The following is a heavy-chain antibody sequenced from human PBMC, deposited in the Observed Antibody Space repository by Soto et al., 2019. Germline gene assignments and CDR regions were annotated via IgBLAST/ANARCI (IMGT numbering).Heavy chain of an antibody. V-gene: IGHV1-18*01. CDR1: GYTFTSYG. CDR3: AREHPGGYFGGYYYYYMDV. J-gene: IGHJ6*03. D-gene: IGHD5-12*01. Sequence: QVQLVQSGAEVKKPGASVKVSCKASGYTFTSYGISWVRQAPGQGLEWMGWISAYNGNTNYAQKLQGRVTMTTDTSTSTAYMELRSLRSDDTAVYYCAREHPGGYFGGYYYYYMDVWGKGTTVTVSS. CDR2: ISAYNGNT.